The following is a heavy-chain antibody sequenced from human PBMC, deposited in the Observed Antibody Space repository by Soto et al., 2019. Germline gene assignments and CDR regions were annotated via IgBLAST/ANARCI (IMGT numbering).Heavy chain of an antibody. J-gene: IGHJ4*02. CDR3: ARGGVATKMHS. CDR2: IYYTGST. Sequence: QVQLQESGPGLVKPSETLSLTCTVSGGSVSSGSFYWNWIRQPPGKGLEWIGYIYYTGSTNYNPSFKSRVTISADRSKNSFSLNLRSVTAADTAVYFCARGGVATKMHSWGQGNLVTVSS. CDR1: GGSVSSGSFY. V-gene: IGHV4-61*03. D-gene: IGHD5-12*01.